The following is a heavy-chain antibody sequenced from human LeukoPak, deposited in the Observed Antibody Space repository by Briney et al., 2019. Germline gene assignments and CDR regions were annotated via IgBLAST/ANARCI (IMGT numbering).Heavy chain of an antibody. J-gene: IGHJ4*02. CDR3: AREETNFDY. CDR1: GYTFTSYG. Sequence: ASVKVSCKASGYTFTSYGISWVRQAPGQGLEWMGWINPNSGGTNYAQKFQGRVTVTRDTSISTAYMELSRLRSDDTAVYYCAREETNFDYWGQGTLVTVSS. CDR2: INPNSGGT. V-gene: IGHV1-2*02.